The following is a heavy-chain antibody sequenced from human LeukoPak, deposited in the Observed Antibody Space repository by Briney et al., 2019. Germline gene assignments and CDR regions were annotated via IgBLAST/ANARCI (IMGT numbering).Heavy chain of an antibody. CDR2: ISYDGSNK. CDR1: GFTFSSYG. Sequence: PGRSLRLSCAASGFTFSSYGMHWVRQAPGKGLEWVAVISYDGSNKYYADSVKGRFTISRDNSKNTLYLQMNSLRAEDTAVYYCARDLCSGGSCYGVDYWGQGTLVTVSS. J-gene: IGHJ4*02. V-gene: IGHV3-30*03. CDR3: ARDLCSGGSCYGVDY. D-gene: IGHD2-15*01.